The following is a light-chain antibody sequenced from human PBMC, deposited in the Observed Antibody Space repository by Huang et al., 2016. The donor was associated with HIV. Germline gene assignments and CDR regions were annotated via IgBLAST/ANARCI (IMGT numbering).Light chain of an antibody. V-gene: IGKV1-39*01. CDR2: DAS. CDR3: QQSFSTLIT. CDR1: QSIGTY. J-gene: IGKJ5*01. Sequence: IQLTQSPTSLSASVGDRVTMTCRASQSIGTYLKWFHQKPGKAPKLLVSDASTLPNGVPSRCRGSGSGAECSLTIIGLHLDDFGTYYCQQSFSTLITFGQGTRLEIK.